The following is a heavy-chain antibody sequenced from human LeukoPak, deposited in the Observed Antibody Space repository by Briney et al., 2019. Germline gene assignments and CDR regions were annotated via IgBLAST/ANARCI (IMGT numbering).Heavy chain of an antibody. Sequence: ASVKVSCKASGYTFTSYGISWVRQAPGQGLEWMGWISAYNGNTNYAQKLQGRVTMTTDTSTGTAYMELRSLRSDDTAVYYCARVTYDSSGWGAFDIWGQGTMVTVSS. J-gene: IGHJ3*02. CDR3: ARVTYDSSGWGAFDI. CDR1: GYTFTSYG. V-gene: IGHV1-18*01. CDR2: ISAYNGNT. D-gene: IGHD3-22*01.